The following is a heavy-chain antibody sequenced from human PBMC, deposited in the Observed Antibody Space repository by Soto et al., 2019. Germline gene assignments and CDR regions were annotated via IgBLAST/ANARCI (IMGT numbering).Heavy chain of an antibody. CDR2: IWYDGSNK. CDR1: GFTFSSYG. CDR3: ARGYDFWSGYYYGMDV. J-gene: IGHJ6*02. D-gene: IGHD3-3*01. V-gene: IGHV3-33*01. Sequence: GGSLRLSCAASGFTFSSYGMHWVRQAPGKGLEWVAVIWYDGSNKYYADSVKGRFTISRDNSKNTLYLQMNSLRAEDTAVYYCARGYDFWSGYYYGMDVWGQGTTVTVSS.